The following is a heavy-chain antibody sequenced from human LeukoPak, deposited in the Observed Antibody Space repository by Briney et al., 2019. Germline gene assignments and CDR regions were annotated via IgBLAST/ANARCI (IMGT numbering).Heavy chain of an antibody. CDR3: ARANNYYDSSGYRYFQH. Sequence: SETLSLTCTVSGGSISSGDYYWSWIRQPPGKGLEWIGYIYYSGSTYYNPSLKSRATISVDTSKNQFSLKLSSVTAADTAVYYCARANNYYDSSGYRYFQHWGQGTLVTVSS. CDR2: IYYSGST. V-gene: IGHV4-30-4*01. J-gene: IGHJ1*01. D-gene: IGHD3-22*01. CDR1: GGSISSGDYY.